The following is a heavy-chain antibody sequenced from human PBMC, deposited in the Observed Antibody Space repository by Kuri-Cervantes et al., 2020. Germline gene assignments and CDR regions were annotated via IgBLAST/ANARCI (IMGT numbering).Heavy chain of an antibody. J-gene: IGHJ3*02. CDR2: IWYDGSNK. CDR3: ARDPSFDAFDI. V-gene: IGHV3-33*08. CDR1: GFTFSSYS. Sequence: GGSLRLSCAASGFTFSSYSMNWVRQAPGKGLEWVAVIWYDGSNKYYADSVKGRFTISRDNSKNTLYLQMNSLRAEDTAVYYCARDPSFDAFDIWGQGTMVTVSS.